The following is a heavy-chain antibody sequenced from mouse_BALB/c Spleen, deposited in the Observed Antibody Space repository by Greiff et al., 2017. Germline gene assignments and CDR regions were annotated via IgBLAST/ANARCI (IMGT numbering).Heavy chain of an antibody. CDR2: IRSKSNNYAT. V-gene: IGHV10S3*01. D-gene: IGHD4-1*01. J-gene: IGHJ3*01. CDR3: VSGTWAY. Sequence: EAGGGLVQPKGSLKLSCAAFGFTFNTNAMNWVRQAPGKGLEWVARIRSKSNNYATYYADSVKDRFTISRDDSQSMLYLQMNNLKTEDTAMYYCVSGTWAYWGQGTLVTVSA. CDR1: GFTFNTNA.